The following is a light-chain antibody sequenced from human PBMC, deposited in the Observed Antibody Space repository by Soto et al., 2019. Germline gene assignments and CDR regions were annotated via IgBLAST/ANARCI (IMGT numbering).Light chain of an antibody. V-gene: IGKV3-15*01. CDR2: DAS. CDR1: QSVNRK. Sequence: EIVMTQSPATLSVSPGERATLSCRASQSVNRKLAWYQQKPGQGPRLLIYDASTRATGIPARFSASGSGTDFTLTISRLEPEDFAVYYCQQYGSSPYNFGQGTKVDIK. J-gene: IGKJ2*01. CDR3: QQYGSSPYN.